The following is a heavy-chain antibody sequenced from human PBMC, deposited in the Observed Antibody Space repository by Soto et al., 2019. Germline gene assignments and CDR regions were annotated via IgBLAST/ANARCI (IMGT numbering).Heavy chain of an antibody. CDR3: ARDLGDYDDY. J-gene: IGHJ4*02. CDR2: INSSSSDI. V-gene: IGHV3-21*01. Sequence: PVGSLRLSCAASGFTFSSYCMSWVRQAPGKGLEWVATINSSSSDIYYVDSVKGRFTISRDNAKNSLYLQMNSLRAEDTAVYYCARDLGDYDDYWGQGTLVTVS. CDR1: GFTFSSYC. D-gene: IGHD3-22*01.